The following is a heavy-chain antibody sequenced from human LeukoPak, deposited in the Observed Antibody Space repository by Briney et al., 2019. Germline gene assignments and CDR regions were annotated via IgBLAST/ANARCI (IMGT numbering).Heavy chain of an antibody. CDR1: GFTFSTYP. J-gene: IGHJ6*03. D-gene: IGHD3-3*01. V-gene: IGHV3-30*04. CDR2: ISPDGNNK. CDR3: ATGALPTGFLELIRPGNYFSNYMGA. Sequence: GGSLRLSCDASGFTFSTYPMHWVRQAPGKGLEWLTLISPDGNNKDFADSVKGRFTIARDNSNNTLYLQMTSLTSEDTAMYYCATGALPTGFLELIRPGNYFSNYMGAWGKGTTVIASS.